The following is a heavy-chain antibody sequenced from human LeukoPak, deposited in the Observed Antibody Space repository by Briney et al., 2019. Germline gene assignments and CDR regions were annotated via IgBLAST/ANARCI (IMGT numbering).Heavy chain of an antibody. D-gene: IGHD3-3*01. CDR3: ARHEGYSTIFGVVPSPSFDY. V-gene: IGHV4-38-2*01. CDR1: GYSISSGYY. J-gene: IGHJ4*02. Sequence: SETLSLTCAVSGYSISSGYYWGWIRQPPGKGLEWIGSIYHSGSTYYNPSLKSRVTISVDTSKNQFSLKLSSVTAADTAVYYCARHEGYSTIFGVVPSPSFDYWGQGPLVTVSS. CDR2: IYHSGST.